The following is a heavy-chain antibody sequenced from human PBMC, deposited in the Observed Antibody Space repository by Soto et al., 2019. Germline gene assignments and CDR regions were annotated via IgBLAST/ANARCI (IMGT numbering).Heavy chain of an antibody. V-gene: IGHV3-30*18. CDR1: AFTFSSYA. CDR3: ANDFDTRSGVWFFDS. CDR2: ISYDGNNK. J-gene: IGHJ4*02. Sequence: QVQLVESGGGVVQPGRSLRLSCAASAFTFSSYAMHWVRQVPGKGLEWVAVISYDGNNKYYGDSVKGRFTISRDNSKNTLYLQMNSVRPEDTAVYYCANDFDTRSGVWFFDSWGQGTLVTVSS. D-gene: IGHD2-21*01.